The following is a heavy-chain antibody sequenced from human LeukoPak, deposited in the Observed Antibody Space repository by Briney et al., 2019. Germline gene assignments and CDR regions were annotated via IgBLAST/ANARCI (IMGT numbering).Heavy chain of an antibody. CDR1: GGSISSYY. CDR2: IYTSGST. Sequence: PSETLSLTCTVSGGSISSYYWSWIRQPAGKGLEWIGRIYTSGSTNYNPSLKSRVTMSVDTSKNQFSLKLSSVTAADTAVYYCAREGTYYYDSSGYSENWFDPWGQGTLVTVSS. V-gene: IGHV4-4*07. D-gene: IGHD3-22*01. CDR3: AREGTYYYDSSGYSENWFDP. J-gene: IGHJ5*02.